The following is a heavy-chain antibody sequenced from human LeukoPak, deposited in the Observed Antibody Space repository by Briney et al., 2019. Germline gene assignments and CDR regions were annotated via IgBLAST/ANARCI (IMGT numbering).Heavy chain of an antibody. CDR1: GGTFSSYA. CDR3: ARALRAPGWFDP. J-gene: IGHJ5*02. Sequence: ASVKVSCKASGGTFSSYAISWVRQAPGQGLEWMGGIIPIFGTANYAQKFQGRVTIATYESTSTAYIELSSLRSEDTAVYYCARALRAPGWFDPWGQGTLVTVSS. V-gene: IGHV1-69*05. D-gene: IGHD1-14*01. CDR2: IIPIFGTA.